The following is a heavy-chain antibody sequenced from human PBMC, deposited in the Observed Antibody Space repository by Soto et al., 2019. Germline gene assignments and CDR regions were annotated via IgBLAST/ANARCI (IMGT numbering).Heavy chain of an antibody. D-gene: IGHD4-4*01. CDR1: VFTFISYA. CDR3: VITESYYYGMDV. CDR2: ISGSGGST. V-gene: IGHV3-23*01. Sequence: GWSLRLSCASSVFTFISYAMSWVRQAPGKGLEWVSAISGSGGSTYYADSVKGRFTISRDNSKNTLYLQMNSLRAEDTAVYYCVITESYYYGMDVWGQGTTVTVSS. J-gene: IGHJ6*02.